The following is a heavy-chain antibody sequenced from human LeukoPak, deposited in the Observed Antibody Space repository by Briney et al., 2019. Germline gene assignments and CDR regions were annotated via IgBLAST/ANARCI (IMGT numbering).Heavy chain of an antibody. CDR2: ILYDGSNK. V-gene: IGHV3-33*01. CDR3: ARDYWYSGSYYALGY. D-gene: IGHD1-26*01. CDR1: GFTFSSFG. Sequence: GRSLRLSCAASGFTFSSFGMHWVRQAPGKGLEWVAVILYDGSNKYYADSVKGRFTISRDNSKNTLYLQMNSLRAEDTAVYYCARDYWYSGSYYALGYWGQGTLVTVSS. J-gene: IGHJ4*02.